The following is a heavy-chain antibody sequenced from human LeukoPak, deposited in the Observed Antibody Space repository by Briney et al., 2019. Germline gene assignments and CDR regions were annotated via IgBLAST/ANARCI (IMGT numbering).Heavy chain of an antibody. CDR1: GGSISSGGYY. V-gene: IGHV4-30-4*01. Sequence: SQTLSLTCTVSGGSISSGGYYWSWIRQPPGKGLEWIGYIYYSGSTYYNPSLKSRVTISVDTSKNQFSLKLSSVTAADTAVYYCARALCGGDCYGILLRFDPWGQGTLVAVSS. J-gene: IGHJ5*02. CDR2: IYYSGST. CDR3: ARALCGGDCYGILLRFDP. D-gene: IGHD2-21*02.